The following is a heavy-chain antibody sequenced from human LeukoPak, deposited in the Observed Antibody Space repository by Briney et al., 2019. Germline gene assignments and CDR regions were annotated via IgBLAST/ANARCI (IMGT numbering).Heavy chain of an antibody. V-gene: IGHV1-8*01. Sequence: ASVKVSCKASGYTFTSYDNNWVRQATGQGLECMGWMNPNSGNTGYAQKFQGRVTMTRNTSISTAYMELSSLRSEDTAVYYCARGVPGYCSVCSCFLPPLDYWGQGSLVTVSS. CDR1: GYTFTSYD. D-gene: IGHD2-15*01. J-gene: IGHJ4*02. CDR2: MNPNSGNT. CDR3: ARGVPGYCSVCSCFLPPLDY.